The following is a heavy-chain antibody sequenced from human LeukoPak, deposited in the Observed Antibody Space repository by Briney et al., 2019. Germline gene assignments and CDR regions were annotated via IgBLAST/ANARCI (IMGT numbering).Heavy chain of an antibody. CDR1: GFTFSTYA. D-gene: IGHD4-23*01. CDR2: LTSSGSDR. CDR3: ARENGGEEFDY. Sequence: GGSLRLSCAASGFTFSTYAMNWVRQAPGKGLEWVSSLTSSGSDRYYADSLKGRFTISRDNAKNSLYLQMNSLRAEDTAVYYCARENGGEEFDYWGQGTLVTVSS. V-gene: IGHV3-21*01. J-gene: IGHJ4*02.